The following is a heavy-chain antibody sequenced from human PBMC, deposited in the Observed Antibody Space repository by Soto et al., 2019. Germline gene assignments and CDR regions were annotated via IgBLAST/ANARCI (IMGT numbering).Heavy chain of an antibody. CDR3: ARAGRKTIFGVVIDFQH. D-gene: IGHD3-3*01. V-gene: IGHV1-18*04. J-gene: IGHJ1*01. CDR2: ISAYNDNT. CDR1: GYTFTSYG. Sequence: QVQLVQSGAEVKKPGASVKVSCKASGYTFTSYGISWVRQAPGQGLEWMGWISAYNDNTNYAQKLQGRVTMTTDTSTSTAYMELRSLRSDDTAVYYCARAGRKTIFGVVIDFQHWGQGTLVTVSS.